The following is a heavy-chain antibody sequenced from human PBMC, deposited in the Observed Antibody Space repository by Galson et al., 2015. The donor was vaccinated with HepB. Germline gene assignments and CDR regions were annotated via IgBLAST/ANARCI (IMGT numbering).Heavy chain of an antibody. D-gene: IGHD3-22*01. V-gene: IGHV1-69*06. CDR2: IIPVFATT. Sequence: SVKVSCKASGGTFRSYGVSWVRQAPGQGLEWVGGIIPVFATTNYAQKFQGRVTITADKSTSKAYMELSSLRSEDTAMYYCARAWDSSGYGIDYWGQGTLVTVSS. J-gene: IGHJ4*02. CDR1: GGTFRSYG. CDR3: ARAWDSSGYGIDY.